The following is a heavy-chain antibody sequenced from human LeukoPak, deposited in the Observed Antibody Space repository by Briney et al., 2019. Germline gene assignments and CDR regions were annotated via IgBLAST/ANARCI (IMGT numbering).Heavy chain of an antibody. CDR3: ASPIVATITNHSPLPNDAFDI. V-gene: IGHV4-59*01. J-gene: IGHJ3*02. D-gene: IGHD5-12*01. Sequence: SETLSLTCTVSGGSISSYYWSWIRQPPGKGLEWIGYIYYSGSTNYNPSLKSRVTISVDTSKNQFSLKLSSVTAADTAMYYCASPIVATITNHSPLPNDAFDIWGQGTMVTVSS. CDR1: GGSISSYY. CDR2: IYYSGST.